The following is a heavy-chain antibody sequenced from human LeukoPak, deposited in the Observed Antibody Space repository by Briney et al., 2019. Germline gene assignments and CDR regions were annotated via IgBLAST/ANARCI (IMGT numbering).Heavy chain of an antibody. V-gene: IGHV4-39*02. J-gene: IGHJ4*02. CDR2: IYYSGTT. CDR1: GGFISSTSYY. D-gene: IGHD2-2*01. Sequence: PSETLSLTCTVSGGFISSTSYYLGTIRQPPGKGLEWIGSIYYSGTTYINPSLKSRVTMSLDTSNNHFSLRLSSVTAADTAVYYCARGSSPTYPLDYWGQGTLVTVSS. CDR3: ARGSSPTYPLDY.